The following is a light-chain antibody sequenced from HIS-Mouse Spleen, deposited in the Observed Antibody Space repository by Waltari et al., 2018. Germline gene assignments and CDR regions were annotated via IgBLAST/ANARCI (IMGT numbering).Light chain of an antibody. J-gene: IGLJ2*01. CDR1: SSDIGSYHL. V-gene: IGLV2-23*01. Sequence: QSALTKPASVSGSPGQSITISCTGTSSDIGSYHLVSWYQQHPGKAPKLMIYEGSKRPSGVSNRFSGSKSGNTASLTISGLQAEDEADYYCCSYAGSSTVVFGGGTKLTVL. CDR2: EGS. CDR3: CSYAGSSTVV.